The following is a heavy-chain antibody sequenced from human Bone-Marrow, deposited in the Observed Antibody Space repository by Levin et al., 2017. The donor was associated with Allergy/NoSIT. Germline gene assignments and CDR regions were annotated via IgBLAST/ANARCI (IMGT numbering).Heavy chain of an antibody. Sequence: GGSLRLSCTVSDHSFKDSTIHWVRQASGKGLEWVGHIRSQAKTYATAYAASVEGRFTISRDDAKNTAYLQMHNLKIDDTAVYYCNALILEADVWGQGTTVTVSS. CDR2: IRSQAKTYAT. J-gene: IGHJ6*02. CDR3: NALILEADV. V-gene: IGHV3-73*01. CDR1: DHSFKDST. D-gene: IGHD2-21*01.